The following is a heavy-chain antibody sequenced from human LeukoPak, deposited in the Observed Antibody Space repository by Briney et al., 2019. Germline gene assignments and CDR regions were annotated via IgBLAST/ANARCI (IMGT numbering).Heavy chain of an antibody. D-gene: IGHD3-22*01. Sequence: GESLKISCKASGYSFTTYWIGWVRQMPGKGLEWMGRIDPSDSYTNYSPSFQGHVTISADRSINTAYLQGGSLQASDTAMYYCARRSGYHDYWGQGTVVTVSS. CDR1: GYSFTTYW. J-gene: IGHJ4*02. V-gene: IGHV5-10-1*01. CDR3: ARRSGYHDY. CDR2: IDPSDSYT.